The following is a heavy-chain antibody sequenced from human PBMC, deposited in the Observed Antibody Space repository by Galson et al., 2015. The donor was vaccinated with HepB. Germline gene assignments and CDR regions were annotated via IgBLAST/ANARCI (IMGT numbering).Heavy chain of an antibody. CDR1: GGTFSSYT. Sequence: SVKVSCKASGGTFSSYTISWVRQAPGQGLEWMGRIIPILGIANYAQKFQGRVTITADKSTSTAYMELSSLRSEDTTLYYCASETSGHPRDGMDVWGQGTTVTVSS. D-gene: IGHD3-3*01. CDR2: IIPILGIA. J-gene: IGHJ6*02. V-gene: IGHV1-69*02. CDR3: ASETSGHPRDGMDV.